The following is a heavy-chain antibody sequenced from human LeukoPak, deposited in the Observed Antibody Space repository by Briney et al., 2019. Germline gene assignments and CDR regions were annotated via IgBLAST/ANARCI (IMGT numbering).Heavy chain of an antibody. D-gene: IGHD3-10*01. CDR3: AKGMVRGVILKGFDY. CDR2: IRAGGDNT. V-gene: IGHV3-23*01. CDR1: GFTFSSYG. J-gene: IGHJ4*02. Sequence: PGGSLRLSCAASGFTFSSYGMSWVRQAPGKGLEWVSGIRAGGDNTYYADSVKGRFTISRDNSKNTLYLQMNSLRAEDTAVYYCAKGMVRGVILKGFDYWGQGLLVTVSS.